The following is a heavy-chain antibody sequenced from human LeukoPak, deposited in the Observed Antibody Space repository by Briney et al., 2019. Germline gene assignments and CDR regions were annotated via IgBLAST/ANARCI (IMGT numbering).Heavy chain of an antibody. Sequence: PGGPLRLSCAASGFTFSSYSMNWVRQAPGKGLEWVSSISSSSSYIYYADLVKGRFTISRDKAKNSLYLQMNSLRAEETAVYYCAVSLYRDGYNFRADYWGQGTLVTVSS. CDR2: ISSSSSYI. J-gene: IGHJ4*02. D-gene: IGHD5-24*01. CDR3: AVSLYRDGYNFRADY. V-gene: IGHV3-21*01. CDR1: GFTFSSYS.